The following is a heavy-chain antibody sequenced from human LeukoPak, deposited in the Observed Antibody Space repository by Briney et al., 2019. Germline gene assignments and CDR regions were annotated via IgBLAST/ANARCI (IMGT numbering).Heavy chain of an antibody. CDR1: GGSISSYY. Sequence: SETLSLTCTVSGGSISSYYWSWIGQPPGKGLEWIGYIYYSGSTNYNPSLKSRVTISVDTSKNQFSLKLSSVTAADTAVYYCARLGGFDAFDIWGQGTMVTVSS. CDR3: ARLGGFDAFDI. D-gene: IGHD3-16*01. CDR2: IYYSGST. V-gene: IGHV4-59*01. J-gene: IGHJ3*02.